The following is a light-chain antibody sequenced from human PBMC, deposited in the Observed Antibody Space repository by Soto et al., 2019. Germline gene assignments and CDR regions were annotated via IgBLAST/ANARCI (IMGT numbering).Light chain of an antibody. CDR2: GAS. Sequence: EIVLTQSPGTLSLSPGERATLCCRASQSVSSSYLAWYQQKPGQAPRLLTYGASSRATGIPDRFSGSGSGTDFTLTISRLEPEDFAVYYCQQYGSSPLTFGGGTKVDIK. CDR1: QSVSSSY. CDR3: QQYGSSPLT. J-gene: IGKJ4*01. V-gene: IGKV3-20*01.